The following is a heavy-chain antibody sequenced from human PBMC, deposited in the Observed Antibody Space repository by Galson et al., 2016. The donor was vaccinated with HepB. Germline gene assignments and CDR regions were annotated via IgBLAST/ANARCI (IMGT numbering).Heavy chain of an antibody. CDR2: IVVGSGNT. CDR3: AADYGAYTPFDY. Sequence: SVKVSCKASGFTFNSSTVQWLRQARGQRLEWIGWIVVGSGNTKHAQKFQDRVALTRDLSTDTVYMELDSLKSEDTAVYYCAADYGAYTPFDYWGRGALVTVSS. CDR1: GFTFNSST. V-gene: IGHV1-58*01. D-gene: IGHD4-17*01. J-gene: IGHJ4*02.